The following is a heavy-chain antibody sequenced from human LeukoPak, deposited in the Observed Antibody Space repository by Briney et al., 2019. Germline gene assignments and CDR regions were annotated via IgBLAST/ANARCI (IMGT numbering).Heavy chain of an antibody. D-gene: IGHD6-19*01. CDR2: IYYSGST. V-gene: IGHV4-39*07. CDR3: ARGSIAVAVPDDAFDI. Sequence: ASETLSLTCTVSGGSISSSSYYWGWIRQPPGKGLEWIGRIYYSGSTYYNPSLKSRVTISVDTSKNQFSLKLSSVTAADTAVYYCARGSIAVAVPDDAFDIWGQGTMVTVSS. J-gene: IGHJ3*02. CDR1: GGSISSSSYY.